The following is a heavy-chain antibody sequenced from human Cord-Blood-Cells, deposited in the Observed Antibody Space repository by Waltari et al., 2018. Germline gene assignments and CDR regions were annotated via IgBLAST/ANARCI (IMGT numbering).Heavy chain of an antibody. J-gene: IGHJ3*02. D-gene: IGHD3-16*01. CDR3: ARVNRGREADAFDI. CDR2: INPNSGGT. V-gene: IGHV1-2*04. CDR1: GYPFTGSY. Sequence: QVQLVQFGAEVKKPGASVKVSCTASGYPFTGSYMHWVRPAPGQGLEWIGWINPNSGGTNYAQKFQGWVTMTGDTSISTAYMELSRLRSDDTAVYYCARVNRGREADAFDIWGQGTMVTVSS.